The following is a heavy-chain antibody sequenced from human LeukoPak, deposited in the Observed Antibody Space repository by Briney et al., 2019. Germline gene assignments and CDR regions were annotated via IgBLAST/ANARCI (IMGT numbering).Heavy chain of an antibody. D-gene: IGHD4-17*01. CDR1: GGTFSSYA. V-gene: IGHV1-69*13. J-gene: IGHJ4*02. Sequence: SVKVSCKASGGTFSSYAISWVRQAPGQGLEWMGGIIPIFGTANYAQKFQGRVTITADESTSTAYMELSSLRSEDTAVYYCVGVGSTVTTGFDYWGQGTLVTVSS. CDR2: IIPIFGTA. CDR3: VGVGSTVTTGFDY.